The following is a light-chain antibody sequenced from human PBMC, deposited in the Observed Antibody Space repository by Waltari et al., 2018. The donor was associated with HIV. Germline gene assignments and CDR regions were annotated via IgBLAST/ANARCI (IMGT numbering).Light chain of an antibody. CDR2: SNS. Sequence: SLPTQPPAASGAAGQVTTSSCSGSTSNSGSYAFSWYQQLPGTAPKLLIYSNSQRPSGVPDRFSGSKSGSSASLAISGLQSEDEAQYYCGAWDDSLRGFVFGGGTQLTVL. V-gene: IGLV1-44*01. CDR3: GAWDDSLRGFV. CDR1: TSNSGSYA. J-gene: IGLJ3*02.